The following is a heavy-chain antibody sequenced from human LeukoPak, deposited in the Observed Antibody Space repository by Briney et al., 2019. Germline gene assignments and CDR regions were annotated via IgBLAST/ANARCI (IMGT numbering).Heavy chain of an antibody. J-gene: IGHJ4*02. CDR2: INPHSGGT. CDR3: ARDRNGDGFAYFDY. V-gene: IGHV1-2*02. D-gene: IGHD5-24*01. Sequence: ASVKVSCKASGYTFTAYYIHWVRQAPGQGLEWMGWINPHSGGTSSAQKFQGRVTMTRDTSISTTYMELSTLRSDDTAVYYCARDRNGDGFAYFDYWGQGTLVTVSS. CDR1: GYTFTAYY.